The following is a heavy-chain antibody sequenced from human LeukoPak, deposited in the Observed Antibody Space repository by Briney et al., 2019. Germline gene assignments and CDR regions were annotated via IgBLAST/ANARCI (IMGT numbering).Heavy chain of an antibody. J-gene: IGHJ4*02. CDR3: ARLFPHDYGDYGPFGY. Sequence: GGSLRLSCAASGFTFSSYSMTWVRQAPGKGQEWVSYISSSSSTIYYADSVKGRFTISRDNAKNSLYLQMNSLRDEDTAVYYCARLFPHDYGDYGPFGYWGQGTLVTVSS. D-gene: IGHD4-17*01. V-gene: IGHV3-48*02. CDR2: ISSSSSTI. CDR1: GFTFSSYS.